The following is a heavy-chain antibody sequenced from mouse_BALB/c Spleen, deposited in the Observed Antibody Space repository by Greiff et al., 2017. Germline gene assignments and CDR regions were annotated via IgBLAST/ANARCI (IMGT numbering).Heavy chain of an antibody. CDR1: GFTFSSYT. J-gene: IGHJ4*01. CDR2: ISSGGSYT. D-gene: IGHD2-1*01. Sequence: EVQGVESGGGLVKPGGSLKLSCAASGFTFSSYTMSWVRQTPEKRLEWVATISSGGSYTYYPDSVKGRFTISRDNAKNTLYLQMSSLKSEDTAMYYCTREGNGNYGMDYWGQGTSVTVSS. CDR3: TREGNGNYGMDY. V-gene: IGHV5-6-4*01.